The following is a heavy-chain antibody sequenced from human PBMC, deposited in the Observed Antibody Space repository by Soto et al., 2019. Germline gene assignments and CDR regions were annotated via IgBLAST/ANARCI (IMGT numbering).Heavy chain of an antibody. Sequence: SETLSLTCTVSGGSISSGDYYWGWIRQPPGKGLEWIGYIYYSGSTYYNPSLKSRVTMSVDTSKNQFSLKLSSVTTADTAVYYCARASRRKYYYGSGCPPGRYRKAVWGQRTTVTVSS. V-gene: IGHV4-30-4*01. J-gene: IGHJ6*01. D-gene: IGHD3-10*01. CDR2: IYYSGST. CDR1: GGSISSGDYY. CDR3: ARASRRKYYYGSGCPPGRYRKAV.